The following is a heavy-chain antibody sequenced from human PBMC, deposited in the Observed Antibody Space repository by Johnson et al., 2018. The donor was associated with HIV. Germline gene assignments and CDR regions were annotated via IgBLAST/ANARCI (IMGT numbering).Heavy chain of an antibody. Sequence: QVQLVESGGTVVQPGRSLRLSCAASGFIFSDFGMHWVRQAPGKGLEWVAVISHDANNKFYAESVKGRFAVSRDDSKNTLYLQMSSLGVEDTAVYYCAKVFSDNWNLASSLDDAFNIWGQGTMVTVSS. CDR1: GFIFSDFG. D-gene: IGHD1-1*01. CDR2: ISHDANNK. J-gene: IGHJ3*02. CDR3: AKVFSDNWNLASSLDDAFNI. V-gene: IGHV3-30*18.